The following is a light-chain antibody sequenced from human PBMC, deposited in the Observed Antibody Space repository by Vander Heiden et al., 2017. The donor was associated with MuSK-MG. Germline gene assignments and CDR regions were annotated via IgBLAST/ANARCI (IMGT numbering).Light chain of an antibody. V-gene: IGKV3-20*01. J-gene: IGKJ1*01. CDR1: QSISRSN. CDR2: STS. Sequence: EVVLTQSPGTLSLSPGATATLSCRASQSISRSNLAWYQHKPGQAPRLLIYSTSSRATGIPDRFSGSGSRTDFTLSIMRLDPEDFAIYYCQQDGTAPWTFGQGTKVE. CDR3: QQDGTAPWT.